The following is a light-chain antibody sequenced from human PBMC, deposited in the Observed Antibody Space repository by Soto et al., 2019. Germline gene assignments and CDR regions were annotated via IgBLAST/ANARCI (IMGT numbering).Light chain of an antibody. V-gene: IGLV1-51*01. Sequence: QSVLTQPPSVSAAPGQKVTISCSGSSSNVGSYYVSWYQQLPGTAPKLLIYDDHKRPSGIPDRFSGSKSGTSATLGITGLQTGDEADYYCGTWDSSLSAYVFGTGTK. CDR1: SSNVGSYY. CDR3: GTWDSSLSAYV. J-gene: IGLJ1*01. CDR2: DDH.